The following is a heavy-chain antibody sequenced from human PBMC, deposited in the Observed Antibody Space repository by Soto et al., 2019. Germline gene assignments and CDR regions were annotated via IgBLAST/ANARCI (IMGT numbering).Heavy chain of an antibody. CDR2: IWYDGSNK. J-gene: IGHJ3*02. CDR1: GFTFSSYG. Sequence: QVQLVESGGGVVQPGRSLRLSCAASGFTFSSYGMHWVRQAPGKGLEWVAVIWYDGSNKYYADSVKGRFTISRDNSKNTRYLQMNSLRAEDTAVYYCASWLVGDHDAFDIWGQGTMVTVSS. CDR3: ASWLVGDHDAFDI. D-gene: IGHD2-15*01. V-gene: IGHV3-33*01.